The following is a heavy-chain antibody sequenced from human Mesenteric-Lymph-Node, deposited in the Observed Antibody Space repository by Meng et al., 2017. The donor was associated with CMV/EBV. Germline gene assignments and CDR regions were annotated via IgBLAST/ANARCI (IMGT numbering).Heavy chain of an antibody. Sequence: QPQWGPGLFKPPETLSLTCAVYGGSFSGYYWSWIGQPPGKGLEWIGEINHSGRTNYNPSLKSRVTISVDTSKNQFSLKLSSVTAADTAVYYCARHQRWLKSEGGFNYWGQGTLVTVSS. J-gene: IGHJ4*02. CDR2: INHSGRT. CDR3: ARHQRWLKSEGGFNY. CDR1: GGSFSGYY. D-gene: IGHD4-23*01. V-gene: IGHV4-34*01.